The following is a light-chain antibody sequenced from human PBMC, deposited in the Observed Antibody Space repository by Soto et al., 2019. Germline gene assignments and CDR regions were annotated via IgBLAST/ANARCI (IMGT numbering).Light chain of an antibody. CDR3: QQGPNWPLT. Sequence: EIVMTQSPATLSVSPGERATLSCRASQSISSELAWYQQKPGQPPRLLIYGASTRATGVPARFTGSGSGSDFTLTIGGLQSEDFSFYYGQQGPNWPLTFGRGTRL. V-gene: IGKV3-15*01. CDR2: GAS. CDR1: QSISSE. J-gene: IGKJ2*01.